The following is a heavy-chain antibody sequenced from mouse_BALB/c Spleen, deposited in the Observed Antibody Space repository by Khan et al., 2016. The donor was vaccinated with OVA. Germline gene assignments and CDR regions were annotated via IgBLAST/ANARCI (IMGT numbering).Heavy chain of an antibody. CDR3: ARDRIDY. CDR1: GYTFSTYW. V-gene: IGHV1-7*01. J-gene: IGHJ2*01. CDR2: INPSTSYT. Sequence: QVQLQQSGAELAKPGASVKMSCKASGYTFSTYWMHWVKQRPGQGLEWIGYINPSTSYTYYNQKFKDKATLTADKSSSTAYMHLSSLTSEDSAVYYCARDRIDYWGQGTTLTVSS.